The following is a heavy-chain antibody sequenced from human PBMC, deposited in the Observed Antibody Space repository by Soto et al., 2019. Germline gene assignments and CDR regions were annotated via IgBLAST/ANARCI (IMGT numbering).Heavy chain of an antibody. D-gene: IGHD3-10*01. J-gene: IGHJ6*02. Sequence: ASVKVSCKASGYTFTSYGISWVRQAPGQGLEWMGLISGYNGNTNYAQKFQGRVTMTTDTSTNTAYMEVRSLRSDDTAVYYCASASITMIRGVTYYYYGVDVWGQGTTVTISS. CDR2: ISGYNGNT. V-gene: IGHV1-18*04. CDR1: GYTFTSYG. CDR3: ASASITMIRGVTYYYYGVDV.